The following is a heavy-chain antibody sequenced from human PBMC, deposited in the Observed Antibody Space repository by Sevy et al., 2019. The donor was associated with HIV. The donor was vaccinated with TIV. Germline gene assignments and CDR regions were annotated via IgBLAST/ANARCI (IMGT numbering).Heavy chain of an antibody. D-gene: IGHD3-22*01. J-gene: IGHJ4*02. Sequence: GGSLRLSCAASGFTFSSYGMHWVRQAPGKGLEWVAFIRYDGSNKYYADSVKGRFTISRENSKNTLYLQMNSLRAEDTAVYYCAKDGRRGYYYDSSGFGFDYWGQGTLVTVSS. V-gene: IGHV3-30*02. CDR2: IRYDGSNK. CDR3: AKDGRRGYYYDSSGFGFDY. CDR1: GFTFSSYG.